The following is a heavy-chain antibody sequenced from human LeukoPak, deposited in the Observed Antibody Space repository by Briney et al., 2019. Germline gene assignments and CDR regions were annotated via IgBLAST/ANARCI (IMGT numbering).Heavy chain of an antibody. CDR1: GFTFSRYW. CDR3: ARAYSSGLRGLDY. D-gene: IGHD6-19*01. Sequence: GGSLRLSCAASGFTFSRYWMHWVRQAPGKGLVWVSRINSDGSSTSYADSVKGRFTISRDNAKNTLYLQMNSLRAEDTAVYYCARAYSSGLRGLDYWGQGTLVTVSS. CDR2: INSDGSST. V-gene: IGHV3-74*01. J-gene: IGHJ4*02.